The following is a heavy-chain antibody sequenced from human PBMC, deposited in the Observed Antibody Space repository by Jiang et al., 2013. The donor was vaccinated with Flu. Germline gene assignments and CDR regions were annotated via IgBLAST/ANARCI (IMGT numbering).Heavy chain of an antibody. CDR2: ISYDGSNK. CDR3: ARGEGIDP. D-gene: IGHD3-10*01. V-gene: IGHV3-30-3*01. CDR1: GFTFSSYA. J-gene: IGHJ5*02. Sequence: AASGFTFSSYAMHWVRQAPGKGLEWVAVISYDGSNKYYADSVKGRFTISRDNSKNTLYLQMNSLRAEDTAVYYCARGEGIDPWGQGTLVTVSS.